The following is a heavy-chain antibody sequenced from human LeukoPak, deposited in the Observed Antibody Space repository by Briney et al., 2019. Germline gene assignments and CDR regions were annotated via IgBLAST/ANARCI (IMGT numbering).Heavy chain of an antibody. CDR1: GFSLSTSGVG. D-gene: IGHD6-13*01. CDR2: IYWDDDE. V-gene: IGHV2-5*02. CDR3: AHRRDSSSWYGDNWFDP. Sequence: ESGPTLVKPTQTLTLTCTFSGFSLSTSGVGVGWIRQPPGKALEWLALIYWDDDERYSPSLKSRLTITKDTSKNQVVLTMTNMDPVDTATYYCAHRRDSSSWYGDNWFDPWGQGTLVTVSS. J-gene: IGHJ5*02.